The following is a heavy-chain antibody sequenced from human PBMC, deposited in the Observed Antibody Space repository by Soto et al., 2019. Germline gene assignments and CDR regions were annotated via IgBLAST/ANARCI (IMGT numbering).Heavy chain of an antibody. D-gene: IGHD3-10*01. V-gene: IGHV2-5*02. CDR2: IYWDDEK. J-gene: IGHJ4*02. CDR3: ARPRGEWFGELLSRSFDY. Sequence: QITLKESGPTLVKPTQTLTLTCTFSGFSLSTVGVGVGWIRQPSGEALEGLALIYWDDEKYYSPSLKSRLTLTKDTSKNQVVLTMTHMDPVDTATYYCARPRGEWFGELLSRSFDYWGQGTLVTVSS. CDR1: GFSLSTVGVG.